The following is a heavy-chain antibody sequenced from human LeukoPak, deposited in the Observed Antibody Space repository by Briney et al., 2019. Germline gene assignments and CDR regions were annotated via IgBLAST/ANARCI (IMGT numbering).Heavy chain of an antibody. Sequence: GGSLRLSCAGSGITFSTYWMHWVRQAPGKGLVWVSRINSEGSTIRYADSVKGRFTISRDNAKNTLFLQMNSLRAEDTAVYYCARISSDSISYYDHWGQGTLVTVSS. J-gene: IGHJ4*02. CDR2: INSEGSTI. CDR3: ARISSDSISYYDH. CDR1: GITFSTYW. D-gene: IGHD3-22*01. V-gene: IGHV3-74*01.